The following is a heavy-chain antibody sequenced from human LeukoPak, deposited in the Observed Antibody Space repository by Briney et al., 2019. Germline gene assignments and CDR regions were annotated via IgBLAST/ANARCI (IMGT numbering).Heavy chain of an antibody. V-gene: IGHV1-2*02. CDR2: INPNSGVI. J-gene: IGHJ5*02. Sequence: ASVKVSCKTSGYTFTDYYMHWVRQAPGQGLEWIGWINPNSGVISSAQKFQGRVTMTRDTSITTVYMEVRWLTSDDTAIYYCARADRLDGAPYLIGPWGQGTLVTVSS. CDR1: GYTFTDYY. D-gene: IGHD2-21*01. CDR3: ARADRLDGAPYLIGP.